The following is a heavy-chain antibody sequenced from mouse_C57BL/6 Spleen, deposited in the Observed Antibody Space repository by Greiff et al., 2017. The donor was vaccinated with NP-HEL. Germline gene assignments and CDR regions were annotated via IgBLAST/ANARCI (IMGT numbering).Heavy chain of an antibody. Sequence: VQLQQSGAELVRPGASVKLSCTASGFNIKDDYMHWVKQRPEQGLEWIGWIDPENGDTEYASKFQGKATITAYTSSNTAYLQLSSLTSEDTAVYYCTSYYSNPFAYWGQGTLVTVSA. V-gene: IGHV14-4*01. D-gene: IGHD2-5*01. CDR1: GFNIKDDY. CDR2: IDPENGDT. CDR3: TSYYSNPFAY. J-gene: IGHJ3*01.